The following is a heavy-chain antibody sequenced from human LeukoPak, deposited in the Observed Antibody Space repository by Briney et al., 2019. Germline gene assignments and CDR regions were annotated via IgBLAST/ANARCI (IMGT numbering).Heavy chain of an antibody. CDR2: IYYSGST. Sequence: SETVSLTCTVSGGSISSYYWSWIRQPPGKGLEWIGYIYYSGSTNYNPSLKSRVTISVDTSKNQFSLKLSSVTAADTAVYYCARGLWFGELDYWFDPWGQGTLVTVSS. CDR1: GGSISSYY. J-gene: IGHJ5*02. V-gene: IGHV4-59*01. D-gene: IGHD3-10*01. CDR3: ARGLWFGELDYWFDP.